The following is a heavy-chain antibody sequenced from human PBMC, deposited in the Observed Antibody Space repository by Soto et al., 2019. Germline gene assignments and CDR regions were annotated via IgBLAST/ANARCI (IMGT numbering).Heavy chain of an antibody. V-gene: IGHV3-7*01. CDR2: IKQDGSEK. J-gene: IGHJ4*02. CDR3: ARDRRDPLGGSGSSKY. CDR1: GFTFSSYW. D-gene: IGHD3-10*01. Sequence: EVQLVESGGGLVQPGGSLRLSCAASGFTFSSYWMSWVRQAPGKGLEWVANIKQDGSEKYYVDSVKGRFTISRDNAKNSLYLQMNSLRAEDTAVYYCARDRRDPLGGSGSSKYWGQGTLVTVSS.